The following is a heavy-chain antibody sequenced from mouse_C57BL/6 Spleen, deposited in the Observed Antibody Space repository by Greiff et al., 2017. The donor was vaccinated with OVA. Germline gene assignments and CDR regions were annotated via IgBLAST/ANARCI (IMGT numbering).Heavy chain of an antibody. CDR1: GYTFTSYW. CDR3: ARGRDITTVVARDYYAMDY. J-gene: IGHJ4*01. V-gene: IGHV1-72*01. D-gene: IGHD1-1*01. Sequence: QVQLQQPGAELVKPGASVKLSCKASGYTFTSYWMHWVKQRPGRGLEWIGRIDPNSGGTKYNEKFKSKATLTVDKPSSTAYMQLSSLTSEDSAVYYCARGRDITTVVARDYYAMDYWGQGTSVTVSS. CDR2: IDPNSGGT.